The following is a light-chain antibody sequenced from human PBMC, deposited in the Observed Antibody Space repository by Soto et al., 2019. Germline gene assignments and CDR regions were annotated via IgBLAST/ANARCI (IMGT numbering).Light chain of an antibody. Sequence: QSALTQPASVSGSPGQSITISCTGTSSDVGGYIYVSWYQQHPGKAPKPMIYEVSNRPSGVSNRFSGSKSGNTASLTISGLQAEDEADYYCSSYTSSSTLVVFGGGTKLTVL. CDR3: SSYTSSSTLVV. CDR1: SSDVGGYIY. J-gene: IGLJ2*01. V-gene: IGLV2-14*01. CDR2: EVS.